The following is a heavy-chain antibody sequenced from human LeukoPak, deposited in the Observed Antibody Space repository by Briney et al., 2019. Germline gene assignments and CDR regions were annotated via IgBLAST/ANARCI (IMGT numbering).Heavy chain of an antibody. CDR3: ARGLGYCSGGSCYFPYYFDY. J-gene: IGHJ4*02. Sequence: SQTLSLTCTVSGGSISSGDYYWSWIRQPPGTGLEWIGYIYCSGSTYYNPSLKSRVTISVDTSKNQFSLKLSSVTAADTAVYYCARGLGYCSGGSCYFPYYFDYWGQGTLVTVSS. D-gene: IGHD2-15*01. CDR1: GGSISSGDYY. V-gene: IGHV4-30-4*08. CDR2: IYCSGST.